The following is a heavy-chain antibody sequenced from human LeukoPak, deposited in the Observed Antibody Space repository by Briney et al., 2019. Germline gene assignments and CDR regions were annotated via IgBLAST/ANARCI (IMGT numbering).Heavy chain of an antibody. CDR2: ISHDGNYK. Sequence: PGMSLRLSCAVSGFTFSTYAMHWVRQAPGQGLEWVATISHDGNYKYHADSVKGRFTISRDNSKNTLYLQMNSLRTDDTALYYCARAFEGRLVGATDYWGQGTLVTVSS. CDR3: ARAFEGRLVGATDY. D-gene: IGHD1-26*01. V-gene: IGHV3-30*04. J-gene: IGHJ4*02. CDR1: GFTFSTYA.